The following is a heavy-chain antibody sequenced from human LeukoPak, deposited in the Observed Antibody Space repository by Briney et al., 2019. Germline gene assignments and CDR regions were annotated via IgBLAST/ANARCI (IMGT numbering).Heavy chain of an antibody. CDR3: AKDLAPAGMYYFDY. Sequence: GGSLRLSCAASGFSFSSYAMSWVRQAPGKGLEWVSAISGSGGSTYYADSVKGRFTISRDNSKNTLYLQMNSLRAEDTAVYYCAKDLAPAGMYYFDYWGQGTLVTVSS. V-gene: IGHV3-23*01. J-gene: IGHJ4*02. CDR1: GFSFSSYA. D-gene: IGHD2-2*01. CDR2: ISGSGGST.